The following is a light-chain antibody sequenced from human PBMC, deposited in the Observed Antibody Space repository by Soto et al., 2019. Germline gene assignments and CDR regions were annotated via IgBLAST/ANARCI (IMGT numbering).Light chain of an antibody. Sequence: DSPMTQSPSSLSASVGDRVTITCRASQSGSTFLNWYRHKPGKAPELLIYDVSSLPFGVPSKFSGRGSGTDFSLTISSLQPEDFATYYCQQNYKFPQTFGQWTKGEI. J-gene: IGKJ1*01. CDR3: QQNYKFPQT. V-gene: IGKV1-39*01. CDR2: DVS. CDR1: QSGSTF.